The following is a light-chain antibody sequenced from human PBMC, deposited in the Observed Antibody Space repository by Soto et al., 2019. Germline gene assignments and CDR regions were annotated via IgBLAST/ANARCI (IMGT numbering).Light chain of an antibody. CDR3: SSYTSSSIVV. CDR2: DVS. Sequence: QSALTQPASVSGSPGQSITISCTGTSRDVGGYNYVSWYQQHPGKAPKLMIYDVSNRPSGVSIRFSGSKSGNTASLTISGLQAEDEADYYCSSYTSSSIVVFGGGTKVTVL. J-gene: IGLJ2*01. V-gene: IGLV2-14*01. CDR1: SRDVGGYNY.